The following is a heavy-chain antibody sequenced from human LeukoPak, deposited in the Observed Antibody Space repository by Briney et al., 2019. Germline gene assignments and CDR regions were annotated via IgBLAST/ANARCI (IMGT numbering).Heavy chain of an antibody. V-gene: IGHV4-4*07. CDR2: IYTSGST. Sequence: SETLSLTCTVSGGSISSYYWSWIRQPAGKGLEWIGRIYTSGSTNYNPSLKSRVTMSVDTSKNQFSLKLSSVTAADTAVYYCARAGQYYDILTGSYYMDVWGKGTTVAISS. CDR1: GGSISSYY. D-gene: IGHD3-9*01. J-gene: IGHJ6*03. CDR3: ARAGQYYDILTGSYYMDV.